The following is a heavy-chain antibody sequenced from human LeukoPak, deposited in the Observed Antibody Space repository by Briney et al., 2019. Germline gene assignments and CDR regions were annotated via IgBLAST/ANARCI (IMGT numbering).Heavy chain of an antibody. CDR2: INHSGST. CDR1: GGSFSGYY. CDR3: VRSSIEAAGL. V-gene: IGHV4-34*01. Sequence: PSETLSLTCAVYGGSFSGYYWSWIRQPPGKGLEWVGEINHSGSTNYNPSLKSRVTILVGTYKNQFSLKQSYVPAVDTAVYFCVRSSIEAAGLWGQGTLVTVSS. J-gene: IGHJ4*02. D-gene: IGHD6-13*01.